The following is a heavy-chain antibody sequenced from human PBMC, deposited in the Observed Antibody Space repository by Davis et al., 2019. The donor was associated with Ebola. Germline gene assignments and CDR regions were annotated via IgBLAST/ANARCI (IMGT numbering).Heavy chain of an antibody. V-gene: IGHV4-4*07. CDR3: ARETEYSGYGES. CDR2: IYSGGNI. CDR1: GGSISTYY. Sequence: PLETLSLTCTVSGGSISTYYWSWIRQSAGKRLEWIGRIYSGGNINYNPALKSRVTMSIDTSKNQFSLMLSSVTAADTAVYYCARETEYSGYGESWGQGTLVTVSS. D-gene: IGHD5-12*01. J-gene: IGHJ4*02.